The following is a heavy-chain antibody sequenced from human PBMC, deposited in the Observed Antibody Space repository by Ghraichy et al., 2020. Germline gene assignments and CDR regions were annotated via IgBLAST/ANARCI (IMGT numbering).Heavy chain of an antibody. Sequence: LSLTCAASGFTFSSYAMSWVRQAPGKGLEWVSAISGSGGSTYYADSVKGRFTISRDNSKNTLYLQMNSLRAEDTAVYYCAKDQLATVFDYYYGMDVWGQGTTVTVSS. CDR2: ISGSGGST. V-gene: IGHV3-23*01. CDR3: AKDQLATVFDYYYGMDV. CDR1: GFTFSSYA. J-gene: IGHJ6*02. D-gene: IGHD4-17*01.